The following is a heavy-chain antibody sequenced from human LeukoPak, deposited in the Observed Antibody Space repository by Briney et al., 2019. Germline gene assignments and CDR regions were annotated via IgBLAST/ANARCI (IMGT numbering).Heavy chain of an antibody. D-gene: IGHD6-19*01. V-gene: IGHV3-74*01. CDR1: GFTFSGFW. CDR2: INSDGRST. CDR3: AKSVGGWDDF. J-gene: IGHJ4*02. Sequence: GGSRSLSCAASGFTFSGFWMHWVRQAPGGGRVWVSRINSDGRSTKYADSVKGRLTNSRHHARNMLFLQMNSLRAEDTAVYYCAKSVGGWDDFWGQGTLVTVSS.